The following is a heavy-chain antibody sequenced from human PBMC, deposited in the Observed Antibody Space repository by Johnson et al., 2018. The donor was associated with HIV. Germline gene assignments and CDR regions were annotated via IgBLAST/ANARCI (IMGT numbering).Heavy chain of an antibody. J-gene: IGHJ3*02. CDR3: ARSRERGDAFDI. Sequence: VRLVESGGGVVRPGGSLRLSCAASGFTFDDYGMSWVRQGPGKGLAWVSGTTWIGGNTGYVDSVKGRFIISRDNAKNSLYLQMNSLRAEDTALYYCARSRERGDAFDIWGQGTMVTVSS. CDR2: TTWIGGNT. CDR1: GFTFDDYG. V-gene: IGHV3-20*04. D-gene: IGHD1-26*01.